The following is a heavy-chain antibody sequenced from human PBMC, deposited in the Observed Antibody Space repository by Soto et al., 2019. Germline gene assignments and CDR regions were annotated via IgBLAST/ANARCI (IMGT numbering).Heavy chain of an antibody. D-gene: IGHD3-22*01. V-gene: IGHV4-59*01. CDR1: GGSISSYY. Sequence: SETLSLTCTVSGGSISSYYWSWIRQPPGKGLEWIGYIYYSGSTNYNPSLKSRVTISVDTSKNQFSLKLSSVTAADTAVYYCARVGITMIPIGWFDPWGQGTLVTVSS. CDR2: IYYSGST. J-gene: IGHJ5*02. CDR3: ARVGITMIPIGWFDP.